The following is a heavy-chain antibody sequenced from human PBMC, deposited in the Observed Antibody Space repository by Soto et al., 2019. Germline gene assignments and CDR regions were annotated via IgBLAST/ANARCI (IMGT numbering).Heavy chain of an antibody. J-gene: IGHJ4*02. CDR2: IIPILGIA. V-gene: IGHV1-69*02. CDR3: ASDRPLSGFDY. D-gene: IGHD3-22*01. Sequence: QVQLVQSVAEVKKPGSSVNVSCKASGGTFSSYTISWMRQAPGQGLEWMGRIIPILGIANYEQKFQGIVTITSDTSTSTADMELSSLRSEDTAVYYGASDRPLSGFDYWGKGTLVIFSA. CDR1: GGTFSSYT.